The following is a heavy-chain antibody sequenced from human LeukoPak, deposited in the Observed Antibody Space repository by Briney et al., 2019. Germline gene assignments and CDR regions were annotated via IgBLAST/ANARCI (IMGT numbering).Heavy chain of an antibody. CDR3: ASNYGSGNTDY. CDR2: ISYDGSNQ. V-gene: IGHV3-30-3*01. J-gene: IGHJ4*02. Sequence: GGSLRLSCVASKFTFSTYAMHWVRQAPGKGLEWVAVISYDGSNQYYADSVKGRFTISRDNSKNTLYLQMDSLRADDTAIYYCASNYGSGNTDYWGQGTLVTVSS. D-gene: IGHD3-10*01. CDR1: KFTFSTYA.